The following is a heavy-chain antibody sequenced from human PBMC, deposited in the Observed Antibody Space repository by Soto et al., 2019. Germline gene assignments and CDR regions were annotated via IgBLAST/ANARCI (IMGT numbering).Heavy chain of an antibody. CDR1: GATVSRGDYY. Sequence: SETLSLTCTVSGATVSRGDYYWNWIRQPPGKGLEWLGYIYFSGSTNYNPSLNSRLTISLDTSKNQFSLNLNSVTAADTAVYYCARGRSYCGGDCYSDYFDYWGQGALVTVSS. CDR2: IYFSGST. CDR3: ARGRSYCGGDCYSDYFDY. J-gene: IGHJ4*02. D-gene: IGHD2-21*02. V-gene: IGHV4-61*08.